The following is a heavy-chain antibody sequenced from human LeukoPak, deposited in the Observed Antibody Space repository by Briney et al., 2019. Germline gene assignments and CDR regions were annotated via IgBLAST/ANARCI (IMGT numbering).Heavy chain of an antibody. CDR2: IYYSGST. CDR1: GGSISSYY. CDR3: ARSYDSSGYYHDI. J-gene: IGHJ3*02. V-gene: IGHV4-59*08. Sequence: SETLSLTCTVSGGSISSYYWSWIRQPPGKGLEWIGYIYYSGSTDYNPSLKSRVTISVDTSKNQFSLKLSSVTAADTAVYYCARSYDSSGYYHDIWGQGTMVTVSS. D-gene: IGHD3-22*01.